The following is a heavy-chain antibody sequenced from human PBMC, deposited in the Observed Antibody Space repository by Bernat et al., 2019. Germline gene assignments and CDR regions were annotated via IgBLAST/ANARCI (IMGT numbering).Heavy chain of an antibody. Sequence: QVQLQELGPGLVKPSQTLSLTCTVSGGSISSGGYYWSWIRQRPGQGLEWIGYMFYTGTTYYNPSLKSRVTISVDTSKNQFSLKLSSVTAADTAVYYCARDTAADGTWYFDLWGRGALVTVSS. CDR2: MFYTGTT. D-gene: IGHD1-7*01. CDR3: ARDTAADGTWYFDL. V-gene: IGHV4-31*02. J-gene: IGHJ2*01. CDR1: GGSISSGGYY.